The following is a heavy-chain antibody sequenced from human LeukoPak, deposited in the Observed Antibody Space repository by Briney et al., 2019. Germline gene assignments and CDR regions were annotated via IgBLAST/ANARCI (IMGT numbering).Heavy chain of an antibody. CDR3: AREIPEGYWSGYIDS. J-gene: IGHJ4*02. D-gene: IGHD3-3*01. Sequence: GGSLRLSCVASGSAFTSYSMIWVRQAPGKGLEWVSSISSGYIYYADSEKGRFTISRDNAKNSLYLQMTSLRAEDTAVYYCAREIPEGYWSGYIDSWGQGTLVTVSS. CDR1: GSAFTSYS. CDR2: ISSGYI. V-gene: IGHV3-21*01.